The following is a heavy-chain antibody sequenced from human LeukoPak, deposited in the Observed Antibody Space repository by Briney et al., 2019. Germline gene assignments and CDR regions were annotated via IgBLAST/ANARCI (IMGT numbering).Heavy chain of an antibody. J-gene: IGHJ4*02. CDR2: MSGDSATI. Sequence: GGSLRLSCAAPGFTFSPYAMSWVRQAPGKGLEWVSAMSGDSATIYYADSVKGRFTISRDNSKNTLYLQMNSLRADDTAVYSCVKQGLRGTALYDYWGQGTLVTVSS. CDR1: GFTFSPYA. CDR3: VKQGLRGTALYDY. D-gene: IGHD1-26*01. V-gene: IGHV3-23*01.